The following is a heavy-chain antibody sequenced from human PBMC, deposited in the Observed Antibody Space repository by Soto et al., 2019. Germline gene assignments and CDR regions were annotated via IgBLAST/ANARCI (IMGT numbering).Heavy chain of an antibody. CDR3: ARAEYHCSGGSCYSSGYWFDP. V-gene: IGHV1-69*13. CDR2: IIPIFGTA. CDR1: GGTFSSYA. Sequence: SVKVSCKASGGTFSSYAISWVRQAPGQGLEWMGGIIPIFGTANYAQKFQGRVTITADESTSTAYMELSSLRSEDTAVYYCARAEYHCSGGSCYSSGYWFDPWGQGTLVTVSS. J-gene: IGHJ5*02. D-gene: IGHD2-15*01.